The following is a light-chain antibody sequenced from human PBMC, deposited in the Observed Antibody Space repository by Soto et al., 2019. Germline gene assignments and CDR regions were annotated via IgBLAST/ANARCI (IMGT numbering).Light chain of an antibody. CDR1: SSNIGSNY. CDR2: SNN. V-gene: IGLV1-47*02. Sequence: QSALAQPPSASGTPGQRVTISCSGSSSNIGSNYVYWYQQLPGTAPKLLIYSNNQRPSGVPDRFSGSKSGTSASLAISGLRSEDEADYYCAAWDDSLSGFNVFGTGTKVTVL. J-gene: IGLJ1*01. CDR3: AAWDDSLSGFNV.